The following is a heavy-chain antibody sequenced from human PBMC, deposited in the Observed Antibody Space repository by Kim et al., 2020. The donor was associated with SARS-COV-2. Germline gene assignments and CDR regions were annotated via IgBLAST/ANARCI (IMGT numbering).Heavy chain of an antibody. V-gene: IGHV4-59*08. D-gene: IGHD3-3*01. CDR3: ARTPRITIFGVVIHYYFDY. Sequence: SETLSLTCTVSGGSISSYYWSWIRQPPGKGLEWIGYIYYSGSTNYNPSLKSRVTISVDTSKNQFSLKLSSVTAADTAVYYCARTPRITIFGVVIHYYFDYWGQGTLVTVSS. J-gene: IGHJ4*02. CDR2: IYYSGST. CDR1: GGSISSYY.